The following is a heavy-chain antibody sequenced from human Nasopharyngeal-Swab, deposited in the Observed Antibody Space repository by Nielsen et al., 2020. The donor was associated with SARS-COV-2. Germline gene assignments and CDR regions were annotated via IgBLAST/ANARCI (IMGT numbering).Heavy chain of an antibody. CDR3: ARLTNSAGDY. CDR2: ISHDGTT. J-gene: IGHJ4*02. D-gene: IGHD4-23*01. CDR1: GGSFAGNW. V-gene: IGHV4-34*01. Sequence: SKTLSLTCAVYGGSFAGNWWTWIRQSPGKGLEWIGEISHDGTTNYNPSLKSRVTISKDTSKNQFSLKLSSVTAADTAVYYCARLTNSAGDYWGQGTLVTVSS.